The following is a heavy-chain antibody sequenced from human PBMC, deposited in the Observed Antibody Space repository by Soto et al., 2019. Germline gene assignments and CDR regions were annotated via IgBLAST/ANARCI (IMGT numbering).Heavy chain of an antibody. CDR3: ARDYYGDGYYFDY. Sequence: ASVKVSCKASGYTFTGYYMHWVRQAPGQGLEWMGWINPNSGGTNYAQKFQGWVTMTRDTSISTAYMEPSRLRSDDTAVYYCARDYYGDGYYFDYWGQGTLVTVSS. CDR2: INPNSGGT. CDR1: GYTFTGYY. V-gene: IGHV1-2*04. J-gene: IGHJ4*02. D-gene: IGHD4-17*01.